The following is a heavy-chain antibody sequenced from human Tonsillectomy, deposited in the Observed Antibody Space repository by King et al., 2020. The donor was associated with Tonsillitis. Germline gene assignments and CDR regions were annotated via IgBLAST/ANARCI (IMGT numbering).Heavy chain of an antibody. J-gene: IGHJ4*02. D-gene: IGHD6-19*01. CDR3: ARGGSPGGWYLDY. Sequence: VQLVESGGGLVKPGGSLRLSCAASGFTFSSYSMNWVRQAPGKGLEWVSSSSSSSSYIFYADSVKGRFTISRDNAKNSLYLQMNSLRAEDTAVYYCARGGSPGGWYLDYWGQGTLVTVSS. V-gene: IGHV3-21*01. CDR2: SSSSSSYI. CDR1: GFTFSSYS.